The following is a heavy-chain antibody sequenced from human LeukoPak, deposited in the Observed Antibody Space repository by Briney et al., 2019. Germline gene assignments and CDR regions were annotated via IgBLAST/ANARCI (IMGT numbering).Heavy chain of an antibody. D-gene: IGHD6-13*01. CDR3: ARGLSSSWFDY. Sequence: ASVKVSCKASGYTFTSYGISWVRQAPGQGLEWMGGIIPIFGTANYAQKFQGRVTITTDESTSTAYMELSSLRSEDTAVYYCARGLSSSWFDYWGQGTLVTVSS. V-gene: IGHV1-69*05. CDR2: IIPIFGTA. CDR1: GYTFTSYG. J-gene: IGHJ4*02.